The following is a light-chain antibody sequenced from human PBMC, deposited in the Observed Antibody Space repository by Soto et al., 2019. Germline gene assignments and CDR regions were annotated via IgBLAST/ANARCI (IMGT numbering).Light chain of an antibody. CDR3: QQYNSYSRT. CDR1: QGISTW. Sequence: DIQMTQSPYTLSASVGDRVTITCRASQGISTWLAWYQQKPGTAPKLLIYDASSLESGVPSRFSGSGSGTEFTLTISSLQPDDYATYYCQQYNSYSRTFGQGTKVEIK. CDR2: DAS. J-gene: IGKJ1*01. V-gene: IGKV1-5*01.